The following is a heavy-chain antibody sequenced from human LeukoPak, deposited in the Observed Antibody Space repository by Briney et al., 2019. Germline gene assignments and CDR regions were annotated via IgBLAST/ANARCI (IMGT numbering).Heavy chain of an antibody. D-gene: IGHD3-22*01. J-gene: IGHJ4*02. CDR3: GYYDSSGYYVH. CDR1: GFTFSNAW. Sequence: GSLRLSCAASGFTFSNAWMSWIRQPPGKGLEWIGSIYHSGSTYYNPSLKSRVTISVDTSKNQFSLKLSSVTAADTAVYYCGYYDSSGYYVHWGQGTLVTVSS. V-gene: IGHV4-38-2*01. CDR2: IYHSGST.